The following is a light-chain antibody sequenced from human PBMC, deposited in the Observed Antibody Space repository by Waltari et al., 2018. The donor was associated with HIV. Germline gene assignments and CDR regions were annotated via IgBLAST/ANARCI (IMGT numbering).Light chain of an antibody. CDR1: QIITSH. CDR2: AAS. Sequence: DIQMTQSPSSLSASVGDRVTLTCRASQIITSHLNWYQQRPGKAPKLLIYAASSLESGVPSRFSGSGSGTDYTLTISSLQPEDFVTYYCQQSFTLPLTFGPGTKVDIK. J-gene: IGKJ3*01. V-gene: IGKV1-39*01. CDR3: QQSFTLPLT.